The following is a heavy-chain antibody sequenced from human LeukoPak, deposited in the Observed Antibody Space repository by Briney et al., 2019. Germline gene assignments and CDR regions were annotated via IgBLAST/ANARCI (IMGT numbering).Heavy chain of an antibody. V-gene: IGHV3-30-3*01. CDR2: ISYDGSNK. J-gene: IGHJ4*02. Sequence: GGSLRLSCAASGFTFSSYAMHWVRQAPGKGLEWVAVISYDGSNKYYADSVKGRFTISRDNSKNTLYLQMNSLRAEDTAVYYCARGVGYQLPQVGYWGQGTLVTVSS. CDR3: ARGVGYQLPQVGY. CDR1: GFTFSSYA. D-gene: IGHD2-2*01.